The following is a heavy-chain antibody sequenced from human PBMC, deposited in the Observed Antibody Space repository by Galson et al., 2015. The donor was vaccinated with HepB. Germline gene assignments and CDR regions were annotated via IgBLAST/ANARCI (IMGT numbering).Heavy chain of an antibody. V-gene: IGHV1-18*01. D-gene: IGHD2-15*01. CDR3: ARGALVAVVNANLNNWFDP. CDR1: GFTFTSYS. CDR2: INTYDNST. J-gene: IGHJ5*02. Sequence: SVKVSCKASGFTFTSYSIAWVRQAPGQGLEWMGWINTYDNSTNYAQKLQGRVTMTTETSTTTAYMELRSLRSDDTAVYYCARGALVAVVNANLNNWFDPWGQGTLVTVPS.